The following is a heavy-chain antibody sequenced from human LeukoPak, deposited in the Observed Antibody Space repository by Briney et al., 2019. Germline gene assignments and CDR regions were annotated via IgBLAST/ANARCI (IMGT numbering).Heavy chain of an antibody. CDR3: ARGPPNWGYDY. D-gene: IGHD7-27*01. J-gene: IGHJ4*02. V-gene: IGHV1-8*01. CDR2: MSPNSGDT. CDR1: GYTFTSYD. Sequence: ASVKVSCKASGYTFTSYDFNWVRQATGQRPEWMGWMSPNSGDTGYAQKFQDRVTMTRNISISTAYTELSSLRSDYTAVYYCARGPPNWGYDYWGPGTLVTVSS.